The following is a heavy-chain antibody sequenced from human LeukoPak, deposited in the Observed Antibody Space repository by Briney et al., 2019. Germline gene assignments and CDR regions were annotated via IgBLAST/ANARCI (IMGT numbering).Heavy chain of an antibody. CDR3: AREGGRGYSPLPGY. Sequence: PSETLSLTCAVYGGSFSGYYWSWIRQPPGKGLEWIGEINHSGSTNYNPSLKSRVTISVDTSKNQFSLKLSSVTAADTAVYYCAREGGRGYSPLPGYWGQGTLVTVSS. V-gene: IGHV4-34*01. CDR1: GGSFSGYY. CDR2: INHSGST. J-gene: IGHJ4*02. D-gene: IGHD5-18*01.